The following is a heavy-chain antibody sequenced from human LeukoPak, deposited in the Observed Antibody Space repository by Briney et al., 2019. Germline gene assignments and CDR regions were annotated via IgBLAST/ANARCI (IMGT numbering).Heavy chain of an antibody. CDR2: ISERGGST. D-gene: IGHD3-10*01. Sequence: GGSLRLSCVVSGVSLSNYAMTWVRQAPGKGLEWVSYISERGGSTTYADSVKGRFTISRDTSLNTLYLQMNNLRAEDTAVYFCAKRGVVIRGLLVIGYHQEAYHYDFWGQGVLVTVSS. J-gene: IGHJ4*02. CDR3: AKRGVVIRGLLVIGYHQEAYHYDF. V-gene: IGHV3-23*01. CDR1: GVSLSNYA.